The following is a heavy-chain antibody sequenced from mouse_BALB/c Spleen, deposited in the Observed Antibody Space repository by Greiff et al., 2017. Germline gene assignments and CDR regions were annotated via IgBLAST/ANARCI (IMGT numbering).Heavy chain of an antibody. V-gene: IGHV2-9*02. CDR1: GFSLTSYG. D-gene: IGHD2-4*01. Sequence: VQVVESGPGLVAPSQSLSITCTVSGFSLTSYGVHWVRQPPGKGLEWLGVIWAGGSTNYNSALMFRLSISKDNSKSQVFLKMNSLQTDDTAMYYGARDYYDYEEGFAYWGQGTLVTVSA. CDR3: ARDYYDYEEGFAY. J-gene: IGHJ3*01. CDR2: IWAGGST.